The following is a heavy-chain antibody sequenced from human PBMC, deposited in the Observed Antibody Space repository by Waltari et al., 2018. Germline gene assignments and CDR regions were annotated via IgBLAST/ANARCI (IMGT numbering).Heavy chain of an antibody. CDR3: AKGGDGGNWFDP. J-gene: IGHJ5*02. V-gene: IGHV1-46*01. D-gene: IGHD3-16*01. Sequence: QVQLMQSGAEVKKPGASVKVSCKASGHTLTTYYLHWVRQTPGQGLEWMGMINPSGGDTSYEQKFRGKVTMTRDTSTSTVYMELRSLRFEDTAVYYCAKGGDGGNWFDPWGQGTLVTVSP. CDR1: GHTLTTYY. CDR2: INPSGGDT.